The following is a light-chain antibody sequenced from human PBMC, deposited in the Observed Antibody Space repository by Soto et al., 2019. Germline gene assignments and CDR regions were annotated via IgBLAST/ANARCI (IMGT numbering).Light chain of an antibody. CDR3: TSYAGDNIFYV. CDR1: SSDVGGYNY. CDR2: EVT. Sequence: QSVLTQPPSASGSPGQSVTISCTGTSSDVGGYNYVSWYQQHPGKAPNLMIYEVTKRPSGVPDRFSASKSGNTASLTVSGLQAEDEADYYCTSYAGDNIFYVFGTGTKLTVL. J-gene: IGLJ1*01. V-gene: IGLV2-8*01.